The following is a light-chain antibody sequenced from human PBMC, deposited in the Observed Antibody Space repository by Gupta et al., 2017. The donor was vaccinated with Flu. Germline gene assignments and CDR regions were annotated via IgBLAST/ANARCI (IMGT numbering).Light chain of an antibody. CDR1: QSVTGS. V-gene: IGKV3-11*01. Sequence: DIFLTQSPAILSLSPGEGATLSCRASQSVTGSLAWYQHNAGQPPRLLIYDASNRAPGVPARFTGSGYGTDFTLTINSLELEDFAVYYCQQRRTLPLTFGAGTTVEIK. J-gene: IGKJ4*01. CDR2: DAS. CDR3: QQRRTLPLT.